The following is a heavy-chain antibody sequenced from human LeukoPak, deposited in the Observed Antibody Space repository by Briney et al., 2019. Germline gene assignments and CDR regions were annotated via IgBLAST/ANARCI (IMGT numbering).Heavy chain of an antibody. D-gene: IGHD3-10*01. J-gene: IGHJ3*02. CDR3: ARGRSITLLRGVAMSDGFDI. CDR2: TDTSGRDV. V-gene: IGHV3-21*06. CDR1: GFTSSNYG. Sequence: GGSPRLSSAASGFTSSNYGMNWGRHAPGEGLEWVSFTDTSGRDVYYGDSVKGRFTISRDNAKNLLFLQMNGLRAEDTALYYCARGRSITLLRGVAMSDGFDIWGQGAMVAVSS.